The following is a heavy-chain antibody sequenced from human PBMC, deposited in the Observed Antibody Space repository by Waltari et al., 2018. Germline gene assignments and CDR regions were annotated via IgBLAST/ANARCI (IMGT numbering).Heavy chain of an antibody. D-gene: IGHD3-10*01. CDR1: GGSISSSSYY. CDR3: ARPIGNYGSGSYSFDY. J-gene: IGHJ4*02. V-gene: IGHV4-39*01. Sequence: QLQLQESGPGLVKPSETLSLTCTVSGGSISSSSYYWGWIRQPPGKGLEWIGSIYYSGRTDYNPSLKSRVTISVDTSKNQFSLKLSAVTAADTAVYYCARPIGNYGSGSYSFDYWGQGTLVTVSS. CDR2: IYYSGRT.